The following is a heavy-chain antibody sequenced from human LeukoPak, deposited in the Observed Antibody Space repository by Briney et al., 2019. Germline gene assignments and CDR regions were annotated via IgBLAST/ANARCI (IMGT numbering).Heavy chain of an antibody. J-gene: IGHJ4*02. V-gene: IGHV3-23*01. Sequence: PGGSLRLSCAASGFTFSDYAMNWVRQAPGKGLEWVSTISGSGGSTYYAGSVKGRSTISRDNSKNTLYLQMNSLRAEDTAVYYCAKSGSSYALDFDYWGQGTLDTVSS. CDR3: AKSGSSYALDFDY. CDR1: GFTFSDYA. D-gene: IGHD3-10*01. CDR2: ISGSGGST.